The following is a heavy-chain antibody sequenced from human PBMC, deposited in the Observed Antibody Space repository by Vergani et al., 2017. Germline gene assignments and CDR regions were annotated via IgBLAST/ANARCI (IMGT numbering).Heavy chain of an antibody. V-gene: IGHV3-23*04. Sequence: ELQLVESGGDLVQPGGSLRLSCAASGFTFNHNAMNWVRQAPGKGLEWVSGISGSGGSTYYAGSVKGRFTISRDSSKNTLYLQMNSLSAGDTAVYYCAKANPRNSGYDYLYYYHAMDVWGQGTTVTVSS. J-gene: IGHJ6*02. D-gene: IGHD5-12*01. CDR2: ISGSGGST. CDR3: AKANPRNSGYDYLYYYHAMDV. CDR1: GFTFNHNA.